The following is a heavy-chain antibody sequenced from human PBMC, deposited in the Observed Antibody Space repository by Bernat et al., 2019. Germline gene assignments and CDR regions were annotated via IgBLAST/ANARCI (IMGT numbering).Heavy chain of an antibody. Sequence: EVQLVESGGGLVQPGRSLRLSCTASGFTFGDYTMSWVRQAPGKGLEWVGFIRSKGFGETTEYAASVKGRFTISRDDSKSIAYLQMNRLKIEDTAVYYCTRDPYGCPWGVCSYYYYMDVWGKGTTVTVSS. V-gene: IGHV3-49*04. CDR1: GFTFGDYT. CDR2: IRSKGFGETT. D-gene: IGHD3-16*01. J-gene: IGHJ6*03. CDR3: TRDPYGCPWGVCSYYYYMDV.